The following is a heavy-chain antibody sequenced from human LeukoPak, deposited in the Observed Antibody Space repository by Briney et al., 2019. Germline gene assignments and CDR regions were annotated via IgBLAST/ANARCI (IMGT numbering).Heavy chain of an antibody. D-gene: IGHD3-22*01. V-gene: IGHV5-51*01. CDR1: GYKFNAYW. CDR3: ARPNITSYYDSRGYDAFDV. Sequence: GEALKISFKGSGYKFNAYWIARGRQMPGKGLECMGIIYPGDSGTRYSASFQGQVPISAENSVSIAYLRWSSLKASDTAMYYCARPNITSYYDSRGYDAFDVWGQGTMVIVSS. J-gene: IGHJ3*01. CDR2: IYPGDSGT.